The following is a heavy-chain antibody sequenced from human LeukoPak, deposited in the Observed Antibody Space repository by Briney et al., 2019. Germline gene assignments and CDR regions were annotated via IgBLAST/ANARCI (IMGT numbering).Heavy chain of an antibody. CDR1: GGSISSYY. Sequence: SETLSLTCTVSGGSISSYYWSWIRQPPGKGLEWIGYIYYSGSTNYNPSLKSRVTISVDTSKNQFSLKLSSVTAADTAVYYCARSSVPYYYYNYYMDVWGKGTTVTVSS. CDR2: IYYSGST. D-gene: IGHD3-22*01. V-gene: IGHV4-59*01. J-gene: IGHJ6*03. CDR3: ARSSVPYYYYNYYMDV.